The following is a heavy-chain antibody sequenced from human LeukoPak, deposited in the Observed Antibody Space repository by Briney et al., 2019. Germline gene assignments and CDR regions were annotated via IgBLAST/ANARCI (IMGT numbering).Heavy chain of an antibody. V-gene: IGHV4-34*01. CDR3: ARHQYDNSGHAFDI. J-gene: IGHJ3*02. CDR2: INHSGST. Sequence: PSETLSLTCAVYSGSFSGYYWSWIRQPPGKGLEWIGEINHSGSTNCNPSLKSRVTISVDTSKNQFSLKLSSLTAADTAVYYCARHQYDNSGHAFDIWGQGTRVTVSS. D-gene: IGHD1-1*01. CDR1: SGSFSGYY.